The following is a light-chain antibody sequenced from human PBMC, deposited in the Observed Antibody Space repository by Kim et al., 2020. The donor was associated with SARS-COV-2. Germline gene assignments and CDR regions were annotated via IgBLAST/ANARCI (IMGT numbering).Light chain of an antibody. CDR2: LDSDGSH. CDR3: QTWDTGVRL. Sequence: ASVKLTCTLSSGHSSYASAWHQQQPEKGPRFLMKLDSDGSHNKGDGIPDRFSGSSSGAARYLTISSLQSEDEADYYCQTWDTGVRLFGGGTQLTVL. CDR1: SGHSSYA. V-gene: IGLV4-69*01. J-gene: IGLJ3*02.